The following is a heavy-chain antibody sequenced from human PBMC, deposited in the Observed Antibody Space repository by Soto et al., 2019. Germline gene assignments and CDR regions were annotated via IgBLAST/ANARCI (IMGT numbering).Heavy chain of an antibody. CDR2: IYYSGST. Sequence: PSETLSLTCAVSGGSISSGGYSWSWIRQPPGKGLEWIGYIYYSGSTYYNPSLKSRVTISVDTSKNQFSLKLSSVTAADTAVYYGAREAARQNWFDPWGQGTLVTVSS. CDR1: GGSISSGGYS. V-gene: IGHV4-30-2*05. CDR3: AREAARQNWFDP. J-gene: IGHJ5*02.